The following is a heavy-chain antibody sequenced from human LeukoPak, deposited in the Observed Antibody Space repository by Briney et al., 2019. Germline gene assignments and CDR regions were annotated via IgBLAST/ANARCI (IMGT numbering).Heavy chain of an antibody. V-gene: IGHV4-31*03. CDR1: GGSVTSGGYY. CDR2: VYYTGST. D-gene: IGHD6-6*01. CDR3: ARISAGRYGMDV. Sequence: SQTLSLTCTVSGGSVTSGGYYWSWIRQHPEKGLEWIGYVYYTGSTYYNPSLKSRVTISSDTSKNQFSLKVSSVTAADTAVYYCARISAGRYGMDVWGQGTTITVSS. J-gene: IGHJ6*02.